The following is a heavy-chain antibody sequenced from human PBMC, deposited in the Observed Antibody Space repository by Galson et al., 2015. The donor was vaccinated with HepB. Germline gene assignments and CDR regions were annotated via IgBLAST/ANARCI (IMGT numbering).Heavy chain of an antibody. V-gene: IGHV2-70*01. CDR2: IDWDDDK. Sequence: PALVKPTPTLTLTCTFSGFSLSTSGMCVSWIRQPPGKALEWLALIDWDDDKYYSTSLKTRLTISKDTSKNQVVLTMTNMDPVDTATYYCARIGGMVRGVIGHYYYGMDVWGQGTTVTVSS. CDR3: ARIGGMVRGVIGHYYYGMDV. J-gene: IGHJ6*02. D-gene: IGHD3-10*01. CDR1: GFSLSTSGMC.